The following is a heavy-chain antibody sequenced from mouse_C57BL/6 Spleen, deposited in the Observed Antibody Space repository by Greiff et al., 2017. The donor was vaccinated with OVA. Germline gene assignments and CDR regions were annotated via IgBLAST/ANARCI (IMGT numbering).Heavy chain of an antibody. J-gene: IGHJ4*01. CDR2: ISYSGST. V-gene: IGHV3-8*01. Sequence: VQLKESGPGLAKPSQTLSLTCSVTGYSITSDYWNWIRKFPGNKLEYMGYISYSGSTYYNPSLKSRISITRDTSKNQYYLQLNSVTTEDTATYYCARSSDGYYVGYYAMDYWGQGTSVTVSS. CDR1: GYSITSDY. D-gene: IGHD2-3*01. CDR3: ARSSDGYYVGYYAMDY.